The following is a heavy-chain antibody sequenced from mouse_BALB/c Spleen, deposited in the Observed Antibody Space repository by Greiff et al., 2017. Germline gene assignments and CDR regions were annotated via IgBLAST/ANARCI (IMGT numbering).Heavy chain of an antibody. Sequence: EVQLVESGGGLVQPKGSLKLSCAASGFTFNTYAMNWVRQAPGKGLEWVARIRSKSNNYATYYADSVKDRFTISRDDSQSMLYLQMNNLKTEDTAMYYCVRHRYDEGYFDYGGQGTTLTVSS. J-gene: IGHJ2*01. CDR1: GFTFNTYA. V-gene: IGHV10-1*02. CDR2: IRSKSNNYAT. D-gene: IGHD2-14*01. CDR3: VRHRYDEGYFDY.